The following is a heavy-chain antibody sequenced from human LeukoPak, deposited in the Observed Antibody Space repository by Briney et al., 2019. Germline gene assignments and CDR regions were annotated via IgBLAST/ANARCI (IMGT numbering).Heavy chain of an antibody. Sequence: SETLSLTCAVYGGSFSGYYWSWIRQPPGKGLEWIGEINHSVSTNYNPSLKSRVTISVDTSKNQFSLKLSSVTAADTAVYYCARLRPHFWSGYYPPYYYYYMDVWGKGTTVTVSS. CDR1: GGSFSGYY. CDR3: ARLRPHFWSGYYPPYYYYYMDV. V-gene: IGHV4-34*01. D-gene: IGHD3-3*02. CDR2: INHSVST. J-gene: IGHJ6*03.